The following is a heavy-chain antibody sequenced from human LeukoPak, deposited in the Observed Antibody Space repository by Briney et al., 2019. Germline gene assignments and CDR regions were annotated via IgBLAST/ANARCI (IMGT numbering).Heavy chain of an antibody. D-gene: IGHD1/OR15-1a*01. CDR2: INPNGGGT. V-gene: IGHV1-2*02. J-gene: IGHJ6*03. CDR1: VYTFTGYY. CDR3: ARNVGHDEQTSYYYYYYMDV. Sequence: ASVKVSCKASVYTFTGYYMHWVRQSPGQGLERMGWINPNGGGTNYAQKFQGRVTMTRDTSISTAYMELSRLRSDDTAVYYCARNVGHDEQTSYYYYYYMDVWGKGTTVTVSS.